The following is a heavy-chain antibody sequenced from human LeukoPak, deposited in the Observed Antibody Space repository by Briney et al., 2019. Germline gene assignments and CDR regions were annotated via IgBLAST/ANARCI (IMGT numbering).Heavy chain of an antibody. D-gene: IGHD6-13*01. CDR2: IYYSGST. V-gene: IGHV4-59*11. J-gene: IGHJ4*02. CDR1: GGSISGHY. Sequence: SETLSLTCTVSGGSISGHYWTWIRQPPGKGLEWIGYIYYSGSTNYNPSLKSRVTISVDTSKNQFSLKLSSATAADTAVYYCARVAGIAAGIGSFDYWGQGTLVTVSS. CDR3: ARVAGIAAGIGSFDY.